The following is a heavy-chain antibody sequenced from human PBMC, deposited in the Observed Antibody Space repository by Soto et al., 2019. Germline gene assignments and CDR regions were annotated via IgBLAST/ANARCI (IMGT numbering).Heavy chain of an antibody. J-gene: IGHJ4*02. Sequence: PGGSLRLSCAASGFTFSSYSMNWVRQAPGKGLEWVSSISSSSSYIYYADSVKGRFTISRDNAKNSLYLQMNSLRAEDTAVYYCARDLGYCSGGSCYGAYYFDYWGQGTPVTVSS. V-gene: IGHV3-21*01. CDR2: ISSSSSYI. CDR1: GFTFSSYS. CDR3: ARDLGYCSGGSCYGAYYFDY. D-gene: IGHD2-15*01.